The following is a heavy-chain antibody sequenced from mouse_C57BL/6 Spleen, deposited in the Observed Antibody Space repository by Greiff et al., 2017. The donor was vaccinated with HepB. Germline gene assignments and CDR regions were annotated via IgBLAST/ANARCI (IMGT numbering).Heavy chain of an antibody. CDR1: GYAFSSSW. J-gene: IGHJ4*01. CDR3: ARDDDGYYGAMDY. V-gene: IGHV1-82*01. Sequence: QVQLQQSGPELVKPGASVKISCKASGYAFSSSWMNWVKQRPGKGLEWIGRIYPGDGDTNYNGKFKGKATLTADKSSSKAYMQLSSLTSEDSAVYFCARDDDGYYGAMDYWGQGTSVTVSS. D-gene: IGHD2-3*01. CDR2: IYPGDGDT.